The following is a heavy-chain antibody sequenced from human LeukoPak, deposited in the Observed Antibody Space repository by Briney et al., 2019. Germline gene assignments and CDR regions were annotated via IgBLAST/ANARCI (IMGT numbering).Heavy chain of an antibody. V-gene: IGHV3-23*01. D-gene: IGHD1-1*01. J-gene: IGHJ6*03. CDR1: GFTFSSYA. CDR3: AKDGYDYYYYYMDV. CDR2: ISGSGGTT. Sequence: PGGSLRLSCAASGFTFSSYAMSRVRQAPGKGLEWVSAISGSGGTTYYADSVKGRFTISRDNSKNTLYLQMNSLRAEDTAVYYCAKDGYDYYYYYMDVWGRGTAVTVSS.